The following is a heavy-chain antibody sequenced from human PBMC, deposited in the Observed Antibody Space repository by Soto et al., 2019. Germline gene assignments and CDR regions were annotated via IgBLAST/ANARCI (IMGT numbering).Heavy chain of an antibody. D-gene: IGHD2-2*01. CDR1: GYTFTSYD. CDR2: MSANSGNT. Sequence: ASVKVSCKASGYTFTSYDINWVRQATGQGLEWMGWMSANSGNTDYAQKLQGRVTMTRDTSTSTAYMELRSLRSDDTAVYYCARHIVVVPAAMRAFDIWGQGTMVTVSS. CDR3: ARHIVVVPAAMRAFDI. V-gene: IGHV1-18*01. J-gene: IGHJ3*02.